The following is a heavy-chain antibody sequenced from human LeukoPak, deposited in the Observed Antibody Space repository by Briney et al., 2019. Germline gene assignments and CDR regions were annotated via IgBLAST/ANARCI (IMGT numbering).Heavy chain of an antibody. D-gene: IGHD5-18*01. V-gene: IGHV4-59*12. CDR2: IYYSGST. Sequence: SETLSLTCTVSGGSIISYYWSWIRQPPGKGLEWIGYIYYSGSTNYNPSLKSRVTISVDTSKNQFSLKLSSVTAADTAVYYCARDSGYSYPDYWGQGTLVTVSS. J-gene: IGHJ4*02. CDR3: ARDSGYSYPDY. CDR1: GGSIISYY.